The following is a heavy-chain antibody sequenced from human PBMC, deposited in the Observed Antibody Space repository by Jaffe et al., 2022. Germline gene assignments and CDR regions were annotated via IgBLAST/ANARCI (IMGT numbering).Heavy chain of an antibody. CDR2: ISWNSGSI. CDR3: AKDMGHGDYYFDY. Sequence: EVQLVESGGGLVQPGRSLRLSCAASGFTFDDYAMHWVRQAPGKGLEWVSGISWNSGSIGYADSVKGRFTISRDNAKNSLYLQMNSLRAEDTALYYCAKDMGHGDYYFDYWGQGTLVTVSS. D-gene: IGHD4-17*01. J-gene: IGHJ4*02. CDR1: GFTFDDYA. V-gene: IGHV3-9*01.